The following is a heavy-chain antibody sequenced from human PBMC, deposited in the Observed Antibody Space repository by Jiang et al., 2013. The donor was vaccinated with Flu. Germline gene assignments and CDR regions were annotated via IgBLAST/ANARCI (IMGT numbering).Heavy chain of an antibody. D-gene: IGHD6-6*01. CDR3: AKXRGGXARYYYYYGMDV. Sequence: VQLLESGGGVVQPGRSLRLSCAASGFTFSSYGMHWVRQAPGKGLEWVAVISYDGSNKYYADSVKGRFTISRDNSKNTLYLQMNSLRAEDTAVYYCAKXRGGXARYYYYYGMDVWGQGTTVTGLL. J-gene: IGHJ6*02. CDR2: ISYDGSNK. V-gene: IGHV3-30*18. CDR1: GFTFSSYG.